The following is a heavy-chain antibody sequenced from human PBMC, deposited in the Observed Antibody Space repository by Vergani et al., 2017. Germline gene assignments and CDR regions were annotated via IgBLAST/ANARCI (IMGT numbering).Heavy chain of an antibody. D-gene: IGHD1-26*01. Sequence: QVQLVESGGGVVQSGRSLRLSCAASRFTFSNYAMHWVRQAPGKGLEWVAVISYDGRNKYYAVSVKGRFTISRDNSKNTLYLQMNSLRAEDTAVYYCARDLQGATNGFDMWGEGTMVTVSA. CDR2: ISYDGRNK. V-gene: IGHV3-30*04. J-gene: IGHJ3*02. CDR3: ARDLQGATNGFDM. CDR1: RFTFSNYA.